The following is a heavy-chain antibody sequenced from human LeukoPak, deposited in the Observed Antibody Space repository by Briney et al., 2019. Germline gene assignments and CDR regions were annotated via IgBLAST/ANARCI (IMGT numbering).Heavy chain of an antibody. Sequence: SETLSLTCTVSGGSISSYYWSWIRQPPGKGLEWIGYIYYSGSTNYNPSLKSRVTISVDTSKNQFSLKLSSVTAADTAVYYCARAAEGYCSGGSCYSADYWGQGTLVTVSS. CDR1: GGSISSYY. CDR3: ARAAEGYCSGGSCYSADY. D-gene: IGHD2-15*01. CDR2: IYYSGST. V-gene: IGHV4-59*12. J-gene: IGHJ4*02.